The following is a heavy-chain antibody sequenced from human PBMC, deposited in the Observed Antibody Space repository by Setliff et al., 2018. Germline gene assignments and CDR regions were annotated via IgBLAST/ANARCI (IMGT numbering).Heavy chain of an antibody. D-gene: IGHD3-16*02. Sequence: GGSLRLSCAASGFTFSNYEMNWVRQAPGKGLEWVAFIKEDGSETYYGGSVKGRFTISRDNAKNSLYLQMNSLRVEDTAVYYCVNSYRGYDDYPDYWGQGTLVTVSS. CDR1: GFTFSNYE. V-gene: IGHV3-7*03. CDR2: IKEDGSET. J-gene: IGHJ4*02. CDR3: VNSYRGYDDYPDY.